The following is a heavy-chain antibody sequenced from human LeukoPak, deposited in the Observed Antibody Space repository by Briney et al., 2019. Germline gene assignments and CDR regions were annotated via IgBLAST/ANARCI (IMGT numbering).Heavy chain of an antibody. CDR3: ARQYCSSTSCTFDY. D-gene: IGHD2-2*01. CDR2: ISSNGGST. V-gene: IGHV3-64*01. Sequence: GGSLRLSCAASGFTFSSYGMHWVRQAPGEGLEYVSAISSNGGSTYYANSVKGRFTISRDNSKNTLYLQMGSLRAEDMAVYYCARQYCSSTSCTFDYWGQGTLVTVSS. CDR1: GFTFSSYG. J-gene: IGHJ4*02.